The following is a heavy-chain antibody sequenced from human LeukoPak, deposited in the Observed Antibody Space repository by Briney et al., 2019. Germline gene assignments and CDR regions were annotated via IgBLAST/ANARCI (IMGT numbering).Heavy chain of an antibody. J-gene: IGHJ4*02. Sequence: GGSLRLSCAASGFTVSSNYMSWVRQAPGKGLEWVSVIYSGGSTYYADSVKGRFTISRDNSKNTLYLQMNSLRAEDTAVYYCARGTWIQLPHYWGQGTLVTVSS. CDR1: GFTVSSNY. V-gene: IGHV3-66*01. CDR3: ARGTWIQLPHY. CDR2: IYSGGST. D-gene: IGHD5-18*01.